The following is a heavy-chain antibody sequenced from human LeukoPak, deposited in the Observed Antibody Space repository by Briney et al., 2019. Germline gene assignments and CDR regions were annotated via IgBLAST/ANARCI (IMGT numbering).Heavy chain of an antibody. CDR1: GYSFTTYW. CDR3: VRHKGYITGWYVDY. CDR2: IYPGDSDT. J-gene: IGHJ4*02. D-gene: IGHD2-8*02. V-gene: IGHV5-51*01. Sequence: GESPKISCEGSGYSFTTYWIGWVRQMPGKGLEWMGIIYPGDSDTRYSPSFQGQVTISADKSISTTYLQWNSLKASDTAMYYCVRHKGYITGWYVDYWGQGTLVTVPS.